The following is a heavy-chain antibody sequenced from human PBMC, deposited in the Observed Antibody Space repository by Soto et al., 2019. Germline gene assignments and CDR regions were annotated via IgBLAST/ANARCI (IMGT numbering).Heavy chain of an antibody. CDR3: AREETAWPLAYGLDV. CDR1: GFSFSTYS. D-gene: IGHD2-21*02. V-gene: IGHV3-21*01. CDR2: IGRRSDI. Sequence: GGSLRLSCEASGFSFSTYSMHWVRQAPGKGLEWVSSIGRRSDIYYADSVKGRFTISRDNAKNSVSLQMNSLRDEDTAVYYCAREETAWPLAYGLDVWGQGTTVTAP. J-gene: IGHJ6*02.